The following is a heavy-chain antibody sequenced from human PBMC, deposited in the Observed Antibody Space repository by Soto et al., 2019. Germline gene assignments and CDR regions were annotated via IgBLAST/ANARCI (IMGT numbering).Heavy chain of an antibody. CDR2: IYYSGST. D-gene: IGHD2-2*01. Sequence: QVQLQESGPGLVKPSQTLSLTCTVSGGSISSGDYYWSWIRQPPGKGLEWIGYIYYSGSTYYNPSLKSRVTISVGTSKNQFSLKLSSVTAADTAVYYCARGRVVLVPAAIDYYYYGMDVWGQGTTVTVSS. CDR3: ARGRVVLVPAAIDYYYYGMDV. J-gene: IGHJ6*02. V-gene: IGHV4-30-4*01. CDR1: GGSISSGDYY.